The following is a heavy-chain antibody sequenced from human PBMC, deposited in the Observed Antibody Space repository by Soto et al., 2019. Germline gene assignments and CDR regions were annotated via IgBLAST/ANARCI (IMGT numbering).Heavy chain of an antibody. D-gene: IGHD3-3*01. CDR1: GYTLTELS. V-gene: IGHV1-24*01. J-gene: IGHJ3*01. Sequence: GSSVKVSCKVSGYTLTELSMHWVRQAPGKGLEWMGGFDPEDGETIYAQKFQGRVTMTEDTSTDTAYMELSSLRSEDTAVYYCATDGGSVTIFGVARPRASEFCDQGTMLTVSS. CDR2: FDPEDGET. CDR3: ATDGGSVTIFGVARPRASEF.